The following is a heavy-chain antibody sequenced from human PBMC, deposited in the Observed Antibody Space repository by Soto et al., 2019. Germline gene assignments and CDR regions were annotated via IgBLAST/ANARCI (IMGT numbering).Heavy chain of an antibody. CDR3: ARGRYYYGSGSFGYYYGMDV. Sequence: QVQLVQSGAEVKKPGSSVKVSCKASGGTFSSYAISWLRQAPGQGLEWLGGISPIFGTSNYAQKFQGRVTITHDESTSTAYIGLNSLRSEDTAVYYCARGRYYYGSGSFGYYYGMDVWGQGTTVTVSS. CDR2: ISPIFGTS. J-gene: IGHJ6*02. D-gene: IGHD3-10*01. CDR1: GGTFSSYA. V-gene: IGHV1-69*05.